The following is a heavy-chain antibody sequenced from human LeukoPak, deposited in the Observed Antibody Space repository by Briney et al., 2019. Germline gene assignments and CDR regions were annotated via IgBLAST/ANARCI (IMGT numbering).Heavy chain of an antibody. CDR1: CGFMNSYY. J-gene: IGHJ4*02. Sequence: SDPLSLMCTVCCGFMNSYYGPCTRHPRGRGLKWIGYIYYTGSTKSHTSLKSRVTISLDLSKNQFSLTVSSPNAAQTAIYFWASSYYYDCTRYFDYWGLGTLVTVSS. V-gene: IGHV4-59*08. CDR2: IYYTGST. CDR3: ASSYYYDCTRYFDY. D-gene: IGHD3-22*01.